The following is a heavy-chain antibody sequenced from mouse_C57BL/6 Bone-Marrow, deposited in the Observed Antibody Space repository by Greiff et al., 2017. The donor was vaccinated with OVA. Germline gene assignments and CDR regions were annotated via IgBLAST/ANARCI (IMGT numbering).Heavy chain of an antibody. D-gene: IGHD1-1*02. Sequence: VQLQQSGPELVKPGASVKISCKASGYSFTGYYMNWVKQSPEKSLEWIGEINPSTGGTTYNQKFKAKATLTADKSSSTAYMQLSSLTYEDSAVYYCASGGAGSDWYFDVWGTGTTVTVSS. CDR2: INPSTGGT. V-gene: IGHV1-42*01. CDR1: GYSFTGYY. CDR3: ASGGAGSDWYFDV. J-gene: IGHJ1*03.